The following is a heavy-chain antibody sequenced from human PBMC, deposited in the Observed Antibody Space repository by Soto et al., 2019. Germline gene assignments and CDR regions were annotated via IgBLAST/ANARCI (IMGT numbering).Heavy chain of an antibody. Sequence: SETLSLTCAVYGGSFSGYYCSWIRQPPGKGLEWIGDLYDSGSINYNASLKSRVSISVDTSKNQFSLKLSSVTAADTAVYYCARGLGGVQHWGQGTLVTVSS. CDR3: ARGLGGVQH. CDR1: GGSFSGYY. V-gene: IGHV4-34*01. CDR2: LYDSGSI. J-gene: IGHJ1*01.